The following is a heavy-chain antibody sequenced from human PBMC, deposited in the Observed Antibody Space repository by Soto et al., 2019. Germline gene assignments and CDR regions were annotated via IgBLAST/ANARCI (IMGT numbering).Heavy chain of an antibody. J-gene: IGHJ3*01. CDR1: GGTFSSYA. Sequence: QVQLVQSGAEVKKPGSSVKVSCKASGGTFSSYAISWVRQAPGQGLEWRGGIIPICGTANYAQKVQGRVTITGDASTRTAYVALSSLRSEATAVYYCASRDYDYSSGYRIAFDAWGQGTVVTVSS. D-gene: IGHD3-22*01. V-gene: IGHV1-69*12. CDR2: IIPICGTA. CDR3: ASRDYDYSSGYRIAFDA.